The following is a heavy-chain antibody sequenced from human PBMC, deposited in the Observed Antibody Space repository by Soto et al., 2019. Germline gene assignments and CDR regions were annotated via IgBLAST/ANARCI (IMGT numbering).Heavy chain of an antibody. Sequence: QVQLQESGPGLVKPSQTLSLTCTVSGGSISSGDYYWSWIRQPPGKGLEWIGYIYYSGSTYYNPSLKSRVTISVDTSKKQFSLKLSSVTAADPAVYYRARGMGDDIFRLGYYYYGMDVWGQGTTVTVSS. CDR2: IYYSGST. CDR3: ARGMGDDIFRLGYYYYGMDV. J-gene: IGHJ6*02. V-gene: IGHV4-30-4*01. CDR1: GGSISSGDYY. D-gene: IGHD3-9*01.